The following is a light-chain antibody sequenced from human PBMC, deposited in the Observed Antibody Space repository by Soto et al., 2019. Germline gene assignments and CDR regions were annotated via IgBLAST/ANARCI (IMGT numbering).Light chain of an antibody. J-gene: IGLJ3*02. V-gene: IGLV1-47*01. Sequence: QSVLTQPPSASGTPGQRVTIPCSGSSSNIGTNYVYWYQQLPGTAPKLLIYRNDQRPSGVPDRFSGSKSGTSASLAISGLRSEDEADYYCATWSDSLSGRVFGGGTTVTVL. CDR1: SSNIGTNY. CDR3: ATWSDSLSGRV. CDR2: RND.